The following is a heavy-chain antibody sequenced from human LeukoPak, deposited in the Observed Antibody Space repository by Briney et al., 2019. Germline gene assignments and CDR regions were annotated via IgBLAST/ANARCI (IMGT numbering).Heavy chain of an antibody. CDR2: ISGSGGST. J-gene: IGHJ4*02. D-gene: IGHD6-25*01. CDR1: GFIFSSYA. V-gene: IGHV3-23*01. CDR3: ARDRYSSVYDY. Sequence: GGSLRLSCAASGFIFSSYAVSWVRQTPGRGLEWVSTISGSGGSTYYADSVKGRFTISRDNAKKSLYLQMNSLRAEDTAVYYCARDRYSSVYDYWGQGTLVTVSS.